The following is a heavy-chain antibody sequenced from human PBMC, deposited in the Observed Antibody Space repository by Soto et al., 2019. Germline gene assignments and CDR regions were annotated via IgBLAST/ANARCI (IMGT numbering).Heavy chain of an antibody. CDR1: GGSITRDNYY. V-gene: IGHV4-31*03. CDR2: IYATGST. CDR3: ARLQATYVSQSCDH. D-gene: IGHD3-10*02. Sequence: HVQLQESGPGLVKPSHTLSLTCTVSGGSITRDNYYWSWVRLHPGKDMEWIGFIYATGSTYYNPSLKIRVSISLDTCKDLCSLKVTAVAAEATAVYYFARLQATYVSQSCDHWGQGTLVSESS. J-gene: IGHJ1*01.